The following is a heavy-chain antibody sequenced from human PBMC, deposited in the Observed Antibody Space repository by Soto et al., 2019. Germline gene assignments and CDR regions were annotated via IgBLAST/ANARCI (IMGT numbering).Heavy chain of an antibody. CDR1: GFSISTSGEA. V-gene: IGHV2-5*01. Sequence: QITLKESGPALVNSTQTLTLTCSLSGFSISTSGEAVGWIRQPPGKALEWLALIYWNGDKRYSPSLESRLTITKDTSKNQVVLLMTNLDPADTATYYCAHRPRTGSGYFYFEDWGQGSLVSVS. CDR3: AHRPRTGSGYFYFED. J-gene: IGHJ4*02. CDR2: IYWNGDK. D-gene: IGHD5-12*01.